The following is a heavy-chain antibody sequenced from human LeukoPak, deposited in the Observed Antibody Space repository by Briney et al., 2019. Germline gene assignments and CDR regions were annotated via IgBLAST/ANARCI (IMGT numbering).Heavy chain of an antibody. CDR1: GGSIRSNY. Sequence: SETLSLTCTVSGGSIRSNYWSWLRQPPGKGLERSGYVYDTGSTNYNPSLSSRATISLATPRNHFSLSLSSVTAADTAVYFCARDYRGFTPGWFDDWGQGTRVTVSS. CDR3: ARDYRGFTPGWFDD. J-gene: IGHJ4*02. V-gene: IGHV4-59*01. D-gene: IGHD6-19*01. CDR2: VYDTGST.